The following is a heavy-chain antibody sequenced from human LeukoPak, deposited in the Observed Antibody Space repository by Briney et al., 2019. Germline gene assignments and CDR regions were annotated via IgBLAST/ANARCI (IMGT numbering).Heavy chain of an antibody. CDR2: IYSDSSA. CDR1: GFTVSSNY. CDR3: AIATTF. D-gene: IGHD1-1*01. J-gene: IGHJ4*02. V-gene: IGHV3-66*01. Sequence: WGSLRLSCAASGFTVSSNYMTWVRQAPGKGLEWVSVIYSDSSAYYADSVKGRFTISTDNARNTLYLQMNSLRAEDTAIYYCAIATTFWGQGTLVTVSS.